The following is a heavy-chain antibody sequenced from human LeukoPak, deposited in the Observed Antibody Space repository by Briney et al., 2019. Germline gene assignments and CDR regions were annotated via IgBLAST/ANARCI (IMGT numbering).Heavy chain of an antibody. CDR3: ARDAERAVLGPY. CDR1: GGTFSSYA. D-gene: IGHD1-1*01. CDR2: IIPILGIA. V-gene: IGHV1-69*04. Sequence: ASVKVSCKASGGTFSSYAISWVRQAPGQGLEWMGRIIPILGIANYAQKFQGRVTITADKSTSTAYMELSSLRSEDTAVYYCARDAERAVLGPYWGQGTLVTVSS. J-gene: IGHJ4*02.